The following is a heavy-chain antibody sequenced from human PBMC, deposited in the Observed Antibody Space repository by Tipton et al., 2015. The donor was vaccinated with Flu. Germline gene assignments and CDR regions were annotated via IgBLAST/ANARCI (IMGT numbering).Heavy chain of an antibody. CDR1: GDSISSGDYY. D-gene: IGHD3-22*01. V-gene: IGHV4-31*03. Sequence: TLSLTCTVSGDSISSGDYYWSWIRQHPGKGLEWIGYIFRNGSIYYNPSLKSRVSISVDTSKNQFSLKVKSVTAADTAVYYCARDGEPYDSSGYYYGHFDHWGQGTLVTVSA. CDR2: IFRNGSI. CDR3: ARDGEPYDSSGYYYGHFDH. J-gene: IGHJ4*02.